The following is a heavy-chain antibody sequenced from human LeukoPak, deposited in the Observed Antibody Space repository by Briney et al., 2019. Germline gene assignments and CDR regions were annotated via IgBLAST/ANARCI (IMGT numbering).Heavy chain of an antibody. V-gene: IGHV1-69*05. CDR1: GGTFSSYA. CDR2: VIPIFGTA. Sequence: GSSVKVSCKDSGGTFSSYAISWVRQAPGQGLEWMGGVIPIFGTANYAQKFQGRVTITTDESTSTAYMELSSLRSEDTAVYYCLSEVGGGTWGQGTLVTVSS. D-gene: IGHD3-16*01. CDR3: LSEVGGGT. J-gene: IGHJ5*02.